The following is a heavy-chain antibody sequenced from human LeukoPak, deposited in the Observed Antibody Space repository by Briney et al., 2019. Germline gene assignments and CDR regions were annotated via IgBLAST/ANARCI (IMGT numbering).Heavy chain of an antibody. Sequence: SETLSLTCTVSGYSIGRGYSWGWIRQPPGKGLEWIGSISHGGSTTYNPSLKSRVTISLDASKNYFSLKLSSVTAADTAVYYCARDGRVAAGIGFDIWGQGTMVTVSS. D-gene: IGHD6-13*01. CDR2: ISHGGST. CDR3: ARDGRVAAGIGFDI. V-gene: IGHV4-38-2*02. J-gene: IGHJ3*02. CDR1: GYSIGRGYS.